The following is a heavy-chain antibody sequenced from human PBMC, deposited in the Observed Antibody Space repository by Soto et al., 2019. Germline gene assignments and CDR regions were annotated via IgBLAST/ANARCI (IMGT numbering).Heavy chain of an antibody. CDR2: ISGSGGST. CDR3: ARGDIVNYYYYMDV. D-gene: IGHD2-15*01. CDR1: GFTFSSYA. J-gene: IGHJ6*03. Sequence: PGGSLRLSCAASGFTFSSYAMSWVRQAPGKGLEWVSAISGSGGSTNYADSVKGRFTISRDNSKSTLYLQMNSLSAEDTAVYYCARGDIVNYYYYMDVWGKGTTVTVSS. V-gene: IGHV3-23*01.